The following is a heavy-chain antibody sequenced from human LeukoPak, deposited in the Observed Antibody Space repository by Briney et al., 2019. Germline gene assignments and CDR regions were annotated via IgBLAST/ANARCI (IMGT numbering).Heavy chain of an antibody. V-gene: IGHV3-30*18. Sequence: GGSLRLSCEASGFXFSSYGMHWVRQAPGKGLEWVAVISYDGSNKYYADSVKGRFTISRDNSKNTLYLQMNSLRAEDTAVYYCANVRGMDVWGQGTTVTVSS. CDR2: ISYDGSNK. CDR1: GFXFSSYG. J-gene: IGHJ6*02. CDR3: ANVRGMDV.